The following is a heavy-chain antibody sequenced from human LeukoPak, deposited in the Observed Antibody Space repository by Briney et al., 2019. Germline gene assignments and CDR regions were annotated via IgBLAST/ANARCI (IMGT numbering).Heavy chain of an antibody. V-gene: IGHV4-59*12. CDR1: GGSISSYY. Sequence: SETLSLTCTVSGGSISSYYWSWIRQPPGEGLEWIGYIYYSGSTNYNPSLKSRVTMSVGTSNNLFSLKLSSVTAADTAMYYCARDYYDNSGYYFHFDYWGHGTLVTVSS. CDR3: ARDYYDNSGYYFHFDY. D-gene: IGHD3-22*01. CDR2: IYYSGST. J-gene: IGHJ4*01.